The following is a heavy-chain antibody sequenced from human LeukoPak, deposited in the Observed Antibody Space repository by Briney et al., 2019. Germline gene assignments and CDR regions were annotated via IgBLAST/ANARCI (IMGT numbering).Heavy chain of an antibody. Sequence: SETLSLTCAVYGGSFSGYYWSWIRQPPGKGLEWIGEINHSGSTNYNPSLKSRVTISVDTSKNQFSLKLSSVTARDTALYYCARSGAGYDFWSGYFDYWGQGTLVTVSS. J-gene: IGHJ4*02. CDR3: ARSGAGYDFWSGYFDY. V-gene: IGHV4-34*01. CDR2: INHSGST. CDR1: GGSFSGYY. D-gene: IGHD3-3*01.